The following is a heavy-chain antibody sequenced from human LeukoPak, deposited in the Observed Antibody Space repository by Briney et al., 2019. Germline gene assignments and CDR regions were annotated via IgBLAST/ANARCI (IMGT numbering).Heavy chain of an antibody. Sequence: PGGSLRLSCAASGFSFSTYSMIWVRQAPGKGLEWVSSVSGTSEYIYYADSVKGRFTISRDNSKNTLYLQMNSLRAEDTAVYYCAREDGSYYWFGELVTWGQGTLVTVSS. CDR2: VSGTSEYI. J-gene: IGHJ5*02. CDR3: AREDGSYYWFGELVT. V-gene: IGHV3-21*04. CDR1: GFSFSTYS. D-gene: IGHD3-10*01.